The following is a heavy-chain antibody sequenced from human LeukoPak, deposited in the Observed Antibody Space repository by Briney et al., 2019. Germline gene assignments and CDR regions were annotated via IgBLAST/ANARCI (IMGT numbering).Heavy chain of an antibody. D-gene: IGHD3-3*01. V-gene: IGHV4-39*02. CDR1: GGSISSSSYY. J-gene: IGHJ6*02. CDR2: IYYSGST. CDR3: TRDLWSDVFPGYYYGMDV. Sequence: PSETLSLTCTVSGGSISSSSYYWGWIRQPPGKGLEWIGSIYYSGSTYYNPSLKSRVTISVDTSKNQFSLKLSSVTAADTAVYYCTRDLWSDVFPGYYYGMDVWGQGTTVTVSS.